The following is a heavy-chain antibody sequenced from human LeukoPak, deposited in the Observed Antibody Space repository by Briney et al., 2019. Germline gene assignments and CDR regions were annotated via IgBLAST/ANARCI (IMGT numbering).Heavy chain of an antibody. V-gene: IGHV3-30-3*01. CDR2: ISYDGSTK. J-gene: IGHJ4*02. D-gene: IGHD6-19*01. CDR3: ARDRDSSGWYEGFDY. Sequence: GGSLRLSCAASGFTFSSAAMHWGCQAPDKGLEWVAVISYDGSTKYYAASVRGRSTIHRANSKNSFSLQLNILPLDDTAVYYCARDRDSSGWYEGFDYWGQGTLVTVSS. CDR1: GFTFSSAA.